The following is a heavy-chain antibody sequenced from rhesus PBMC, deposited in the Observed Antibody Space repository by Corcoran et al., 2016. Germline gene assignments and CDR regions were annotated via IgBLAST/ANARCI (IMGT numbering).Heavy chain of an antibody. Sequence: EVQLVESGGGLVQPGGSLRLSCAASGFTFSLYGMRWVRQAPGKGLEWVSSISSSSSYIYYADSVKGRFTISRDNAKNSLSLQMNSLRAEDTAVYYCSSGTMPPLDYWGQGVLVTVSS. V-gene: IGHV3S16*01. CDR2: ISSSSSYI. D-gene: IGHD2-2*01. J-gene: IGHJ4*01. CDR1: GFTFSLYG. CDR3: SSGTMPPLDY.